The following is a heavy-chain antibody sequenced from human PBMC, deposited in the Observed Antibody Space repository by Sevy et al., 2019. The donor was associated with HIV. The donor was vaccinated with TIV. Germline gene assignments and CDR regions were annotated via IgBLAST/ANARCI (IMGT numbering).Heavy chain of an antibody. CDR1: GFTFSSYG. D-gene: IGHD4-4*01. CDR3: ARGAGTVTRLDC. CDR2: IWYDGSNK. J-gene: IGHJ4*02. V-gene: IGHV3-33*01. Sequence: GGSLRLSCAASGFTFSSYGMHWVRQAPGKGLEWVAVIWYDGSNKYYADSVKGRFTISRDNSKNTLYLQMNSLRAEDTAVYYCARGAGTVTRLDCWGQGTLVTVSS.